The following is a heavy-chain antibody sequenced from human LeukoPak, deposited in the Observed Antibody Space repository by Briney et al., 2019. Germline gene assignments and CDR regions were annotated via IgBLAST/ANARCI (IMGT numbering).Heavy chain of an antibody. CDR3: ARDQDGEDYGNAFNI. CDR2: IYYSGST. D-gene: IGHD4-17*01. Sequence: PSETLSLTCTVSGGSISSYYWGWLRQPPGKGLEWIGFIYYSGSTHYKSSLKSRVTISVDTSKNQFSLRLSSVTAADTAVYYCARDQDGEDYGNAFNIWGQGTLVTVFS. V-gene: IGHV4-59*12. J-gene: IGHJ3*02. CDR1: GGSISSYY.